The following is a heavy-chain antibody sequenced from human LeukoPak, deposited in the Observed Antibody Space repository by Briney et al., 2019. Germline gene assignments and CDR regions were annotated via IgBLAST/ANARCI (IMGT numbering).Heavy chain of an antibody. CDR2: FTAYGGT. J-gene: IGHJ5*02. CDR3: AKGSTGGKVDWFDP. V-gene: IGHV3-23*01. CDR1: GFIFSDYT. D-gene: IGHD4-23*01. Sequence: GGSLRISCAASGFIFSDYTMIWVRRALGKGLQWVATFTAYGGTYYAASVKGRFAISRDNSRDTVSLYMNSLRVEDTAMYYCAKGSTGGKVDWFDPWGPGTLVTVSS.